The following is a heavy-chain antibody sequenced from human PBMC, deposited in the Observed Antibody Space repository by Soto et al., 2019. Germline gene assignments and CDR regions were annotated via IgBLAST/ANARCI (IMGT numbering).Heavy chain of an antibody. J-gene: IGHJ4*02. Sequence: GGSLRLSCAASGFTFSSYGMHWVRQAPGKGLEWVAVIWYDGSNKYYADSVKGRFTISRDNSKNTLYLQMNSLRAEDTAVYYCARDSYKITVTFIDYWGQGTLVTVSS. CDR1: GFTFSSYG. V-gene: IGHV3-33*01. CDR2: IWYDGSNK. CDR3: ARDSYKITVTFIDY. D-gene: IGHD4-17*01.